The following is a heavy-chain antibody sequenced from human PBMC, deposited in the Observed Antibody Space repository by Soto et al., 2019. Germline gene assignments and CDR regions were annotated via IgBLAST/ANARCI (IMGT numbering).Heavy chain of an antibody. D-gene: IGHD5-12*01. CDR1: GYTLTELS. CDR3: ATTMVATRRYYYYGMDV. CDR2: FDPEDGET. J-gene: IGHJ6*02. V-gene: IGHV1-24*01. Sequence: QVQLVQSGAEAKKPGASVKVSCKVSGYTLTELSMHWVRQAPGKGLEWMGGFDPEDGETIYAQKFQGRVTMTEDTSXDXXYMELSSLRSEDTAVYYCATTMVATRRYYYYGMDVWGQGTTVTVSS.